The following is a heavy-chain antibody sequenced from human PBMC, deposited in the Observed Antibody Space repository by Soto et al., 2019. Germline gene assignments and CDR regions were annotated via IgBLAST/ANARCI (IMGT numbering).Heavy chain of an antibody. CDR1: GYTFTSYG. J-gene: IGHJ4*02. CDR3: ARFSEGFELPPYDFDY. V-gene: IGHV1-18*04. CDR2: ISAYNGNT. D-gene: IGHD1-26*01. Sequence: QVQLVQSGAEVKKPGASVKVSCKASGYTFTSYGISWVRQAPGQGLEWMGWISAYNGNTNYAQKLQGRVTMTTDTSPSTAYMELRSLRSDDTAVYYCARFSEGFELPPYDFDYWGQGTLVTVSS.